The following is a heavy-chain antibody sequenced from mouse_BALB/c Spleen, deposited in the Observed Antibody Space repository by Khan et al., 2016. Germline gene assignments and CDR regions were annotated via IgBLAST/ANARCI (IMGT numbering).Heavy chain of an antibody. V-gene: IGHV3-1*02. D-gene: IGHD3-1*01. CDR3: ARSSSGYWYYFDY. J-gene: IGHJ2*01. Sequence: EVQLQESGPDLVKPSQSLSLTCTVTGYSITSHYSWHWIRHFPGNKLEWMGYIYYSGSTNYNPSLKSRISLTRDTSKHQFFLQLNSVTTEDTATXDCARSSSGYWYYFDYWGQGTTLTVSS. CDR2: IYYSGST. CDR1: GYSITSHYS.